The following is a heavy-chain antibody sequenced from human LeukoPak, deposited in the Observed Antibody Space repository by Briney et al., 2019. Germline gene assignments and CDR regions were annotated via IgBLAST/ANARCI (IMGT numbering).Heavy chain of an antibody. CDR3: ARLSSSSSFVDY. CDR2: IYYSGST. CDR1: GGSISSSSYY. J-gene: IGHJ4*02. Sequence: SETLSLTCTVSGGSISSSSYYWGWIRQPPGKGLEWIGSIYYSGSTYHNPSLKSRVTISVDTSKNQFSLKLSSVTAADTAVYYCARLSSSSSFVDYWGQGTLVTVSS. D-gene: IGHD6-6*01. V-gene: IGHV4-39*01.